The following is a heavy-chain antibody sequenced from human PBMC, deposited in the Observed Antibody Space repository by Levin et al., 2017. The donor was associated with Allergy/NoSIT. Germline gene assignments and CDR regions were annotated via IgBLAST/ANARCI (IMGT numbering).Heavy chain of an antibody. CDR2: ISWNSGSI. V-gene: IGHV3-9*01. CDR1: GFTFDDYA. CDR3: AKGSPTDISVYPVDY. J-gene: IGHJ4*02. Sequence: PGGSLRLSCAASGFTFDDYAMHWVRQAPGKGLEWVSGISWNSGSIGYADSVKGRFTISRDNAKNSLYLQMNSLRAEDTALYYCAKGSPTDISVYPVDYWGQGTLVTVSS. D-gene: IGHD1-14*01.